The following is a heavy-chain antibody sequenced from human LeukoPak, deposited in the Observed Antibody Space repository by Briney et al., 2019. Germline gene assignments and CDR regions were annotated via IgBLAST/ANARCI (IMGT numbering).Heavy chain of an antibody. Sequence: PSETLSLTCTVSGNSISSGYYWGWIRQPPGKGLEWIGSIYHSGSTYYKPSLKSRVTISVDTSKNQFSLKFTSVTAADTGVYYCARGRVEVVYAILDYWGQGTLVTVSS. D-gene: IGHD2-8*02. V-gene: IGHV4-38-2*02. CDR3: ARGRVEVVYAILDY. CDR1: GNSISSGYY. J-gene: IGHJ4*02. CDR2: IYHSGST.